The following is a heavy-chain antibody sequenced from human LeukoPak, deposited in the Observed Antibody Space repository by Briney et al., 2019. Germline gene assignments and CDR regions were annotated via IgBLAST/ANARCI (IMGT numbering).Heavy chain of an antibody. CDR2: IYYSGST. Sequence: SETLSLTCTVSGGSISSYYWSWIRQPPGKGLEWIGYIYYSGSTYYNPSLKSRVTISVDTSRNQFSLKLSSVTAADTAVYYCARDGWGSGSSGAFDIWGQGTMVTVSS. D-gene: IGHD3-10*01. J-gene: IGHJ3*02. CDR1: GGSISSYY. V-gene: IGHV4-59*12. CDR3: ARDGWGSGSSGAFDI.